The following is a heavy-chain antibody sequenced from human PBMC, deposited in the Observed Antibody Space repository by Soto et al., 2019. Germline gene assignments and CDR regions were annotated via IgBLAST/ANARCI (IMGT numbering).Heavy chain of an antibody. CDR1: GGSISSYY. CDR3: ATYTSSWSRFDY. J-gene: IGHJ4*02. V-gene: IGHV4-59*08. CDR2: IYYSGST. Sequence: TSETLSLTCTVSGGSISSYYWSWIRQPPGKGLEWIGYIYYSGSTNYNPSLKSRVTISVDTSKNKFSLKLTYVTAADTAVYYCATYTSSWSRFDYWGQGTLVTVSS. D-gene: IGHD6-13*01.